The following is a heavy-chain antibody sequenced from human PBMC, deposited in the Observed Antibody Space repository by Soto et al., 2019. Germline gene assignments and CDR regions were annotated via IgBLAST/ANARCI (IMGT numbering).Heavy chain of an antibody. J-gene: IGHJ6*02. V-gene: IGHV1-69*01. D-gene: IGHD5-18*01. CDR2: IIPIFGTA. Sequence: QVQLVQSGAEVKKPGSSVKVSCKASGGTFSSYAISWVRQAPGQVLEWMGGIIPIFGTANYAQKFQGRVTITADESTSTAYMELSSLRSEDTAVYYCARENTAMVTYGMDVWGQGTTVTVSS. CDR1: GGTFSSYA. CDR3: ARENTAMVTYGMDV.